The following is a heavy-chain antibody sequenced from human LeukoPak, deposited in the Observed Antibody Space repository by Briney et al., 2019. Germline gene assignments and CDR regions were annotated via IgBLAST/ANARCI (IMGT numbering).Heavy chain of an antibody. CDR3: ARDSSGWRSDFDY. Sequence: ASVKVSCKASGYTFSDHYAPHYMHWVRQAPEQGLEWMGWINPNTGGTNYAQNFQGRVTMTRDTSLSTVYMELSRLRSDDTAVYYCARDSSGWRSDFDYWGQGTLVTVSS. CDR2: INPNTGGT. CDR1: GYTFSDHYAPHY. J-gene: IGHJ4*02. D-gene: IGHD6-19*01. V-gene: IGHV1-2*02.